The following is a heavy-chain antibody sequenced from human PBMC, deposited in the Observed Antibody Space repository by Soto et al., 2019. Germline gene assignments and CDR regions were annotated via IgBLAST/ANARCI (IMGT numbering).Heavy chain of an antibody. D-gene: IGHD2-15*01. CDR2: IYYSGST. CDR1: GGSISSSSYY. V-gene: IGHV4-39*01. J-gene: IGHJ4*02. Sequence: LCGGSISSSSYYWGWIRQPPGKGLEWIGSIYYSGSTYYNPSLKSRVTISVDTSKNQFSLKLSSVTAADTAVYYCARQRRYCSGGSCYYFDYWGQGTLVTVSS. CDR3: ARQRRYCSGGSCYYFDY.